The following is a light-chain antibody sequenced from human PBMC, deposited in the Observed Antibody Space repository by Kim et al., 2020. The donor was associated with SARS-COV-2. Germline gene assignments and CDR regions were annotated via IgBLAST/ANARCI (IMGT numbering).Light chain of an antibody. V-gene: IGLV1-44*01. Sequence: QSVLTQPPSASGTPGQRVTISCSGSSSNIGSNTVNWYQQLPGTAPKLLIYSNNQRPSGVPDRFSGSKSGTSASLAISGLQSEDEADYYCAAWDDSLKGWVLGGGTQLTVL. CDR2: SNN. J-gene: IGLJ3*02. CDR3: AAWDDSLKGWV. CDR1: SSNIGSNT.